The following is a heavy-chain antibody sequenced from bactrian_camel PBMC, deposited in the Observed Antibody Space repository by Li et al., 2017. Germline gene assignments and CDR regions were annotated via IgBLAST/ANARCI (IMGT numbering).Heavy chain of an antibody. J-gene: IGHJ4*01. CDR1: GNTGSTYF. CDR3: AADPFFRGSGSYYNVAWFKY. CDR2: IHSEGHYT. D-gene: IGHD2*01. Sequence: HVQLVESGGGSAQAGGSLRLSCAVSGNTGSTYFLGWFRQAPGKEREGVAVIHSEGHYTKYADSVKGRFTLPQDNAKKTVYLQMSSLKPEDTAMYYCAADPFFRGSGSYYNVAWFKYWGQGTQVTVS. V-gene: IGHV3S1*01.